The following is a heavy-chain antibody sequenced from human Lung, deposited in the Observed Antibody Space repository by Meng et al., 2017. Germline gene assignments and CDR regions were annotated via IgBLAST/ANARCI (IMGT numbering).Heavy chain of an antibody. J-gene: IGHJ4*02. Sequence: QRLWVGGGLENPGVSLRLSCRPSGFTFSNYGMSWVRQAPGKGLEWVATISNNGDTHYADSMMGRFIISRDDSKNTLYLQVSSLRAEDTAVYYCARDPNHGDPGVRDNWGQGMLVTVSS. V-gene: IGHV3-23*01. CDR3: ARDPNHGDPGVRDN. CDR1: GFTFSNYG. CDR2: ISNNGDT. D-gene: IGHD4-17*01.